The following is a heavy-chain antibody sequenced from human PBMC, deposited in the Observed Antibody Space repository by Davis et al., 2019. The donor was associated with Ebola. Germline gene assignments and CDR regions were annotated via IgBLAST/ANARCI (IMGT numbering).Heavy chain of an antibody. Sequence: PGGSLRLSCSASGFNFNTYGMHWVRKAPGKGLEWVAVIWFDGSQKYYTDSVKGRFSVSRGNSKNTLHLQMNTLRAEDTAVYYCTTRLVNHFDYWGQGTVVTVSS. V-gene: IGHV3-33*01. CDR2: IWFDGSQK. CDR1: GFNFNTYG. J-gene: IGHJ4*02. CDR3: TTRLVNHFDY. D-gene: IGHD6-19*01.